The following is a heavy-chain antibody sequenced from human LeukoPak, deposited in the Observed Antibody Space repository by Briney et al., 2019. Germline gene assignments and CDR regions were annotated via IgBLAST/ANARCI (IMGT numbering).Heavy chain of an antibody. CDR3: AKGGIGKGVGAFDI. Sequence: GGSLRLSCVVSGFTVSNNYMKWVRQAPGKGLEWVSAISGSGDNTYYADSVKGRFTISRDNSKNTVYLQLNSLRAEDTAVYYCAKGGIGKGVGAFDIWGQGTMVTVSS. V-gene: IGHV3-23*01. CDR1: GFTVSNNY. D-gene: IGHD3-3*01. J-gene: IGHJ3*02. CDR2: ISGSGDNT.